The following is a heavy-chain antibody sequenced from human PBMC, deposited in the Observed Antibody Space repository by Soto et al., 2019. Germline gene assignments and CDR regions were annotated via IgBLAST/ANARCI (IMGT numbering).Heavy chain of an antibody. CDR1: GGSINTFY. D-gene: IGHD5-12*01. CDR3: AREGSYSPDNLRPGLQLWSVEL. V-gene: IGHV4-4*07. CDR2: IFSSGST. J-gene: IGHJ4*02. Sequence: SETLSLTCTVSGGSINTFYWSWVRQPAGKGLEWIGRIFSSGSTSFNPSLESRVAMSVDTSKNHFSLNLSSVTAADMAVYYCAREGSYSPDNLRPGLQLWSVELWGQGLLVTVSS.